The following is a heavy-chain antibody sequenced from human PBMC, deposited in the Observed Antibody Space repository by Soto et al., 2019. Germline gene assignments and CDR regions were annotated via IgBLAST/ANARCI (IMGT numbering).Heavy chain of an antibody. V-gene: IGHV1-18*01. Sequence: QVRLVQSAGEVKKPGASVKVSCKTSGYTFIRYGITWVRQAPGQGLEWMGWISPYNDYTNYAQKFQGRLTMTADTSTKTVYLELRPLTSDDTAVYYCARGCFYDGVWGKLSPYGLDVWGQGTTVSVSS. CDR2: ISPYNDYT. D-gene: IGHD3-16*01. J-gene: IGHJ6*02. CDR3: ARGCFYDGVWGKLSPYGLDV. CDR1: GYTFIRYG.